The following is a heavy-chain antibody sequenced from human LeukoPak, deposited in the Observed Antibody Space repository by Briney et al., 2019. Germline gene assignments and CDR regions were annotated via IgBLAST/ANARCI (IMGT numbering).Heavy chain of an antibody. D-gene: IGHD1-1*01. CDR2: IGIDSGNT. Sequence: GGSLRLSCTASGFPFIEYSMNWVRQAPGKGLEWISYIGIDSGNTKYADSVRGRFTISADKAKNSLYLQMNSLRVEDTAVYYCARDHNYAFDNWGQGTLDSVAS. V-gene: IGHV3-48*01. CDR3: ARDHNYAFDN. CDR1: GFPFIEYS. J-gene: IGHJ4*02.